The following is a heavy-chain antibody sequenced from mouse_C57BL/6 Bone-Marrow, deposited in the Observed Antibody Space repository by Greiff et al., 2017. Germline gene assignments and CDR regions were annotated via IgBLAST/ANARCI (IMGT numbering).Heavy chain of an antibody. CDR1: GYTFTSYW. CDR3: AIPRESVEEY. J-gene: IGHJ2*01. V-gene: IGHV1-74*01. CDR2: IHPSDSDT. Sequence: VQLQQPGAELVKPGASVKVSCKASGYTFTSYWMHWVKQRPGQGLEWIGRIHPSDSDTDYNQKFKGKATLTVDKSSSTAYMQISSLTSEDSAVYYCAIPRESVEEYWGKGTTLAVSS.